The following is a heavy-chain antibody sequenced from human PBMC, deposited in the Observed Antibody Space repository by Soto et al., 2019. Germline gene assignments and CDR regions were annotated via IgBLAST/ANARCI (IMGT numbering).Heavy chain of an antibody. CDR1: GFTFSSYS. Sequence: PGGSLRLSCAASGFTFSSYSMNWVRQAPGKGLEWVSYISSSSSTIYYADSVKGRFTISRDNAKNSLYLQMNSLRAEDTAVYYCAREVTMVRGVDPYYFDYWGQGT. V-gene: IGHV3-48*01. CDR3: AREVTMVRGVDPYYFDY. CDR2: ISSSSSTI. J-gene: IGHJ4*02. D-gene: IGHD3-10*01.